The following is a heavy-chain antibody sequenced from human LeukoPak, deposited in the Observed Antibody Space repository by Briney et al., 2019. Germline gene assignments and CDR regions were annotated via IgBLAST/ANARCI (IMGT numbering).Heavy chain of an antibody. CDR3: ARHRCSGGSCYPMNWFDP. D-gene: IGHD2-15*01. Sequence: PSETLSLTCTVSGGSISSYYWSWIRQPPGKGLEWIGYIYYSGSTNYNPSLKSRVTISVDTSKNQFSLKLSSVTAADTAVYYCARHRCSGGSCYPMNWFDPWGQGTLVTVSS. V-gene: IGHV4-59*08. CDR1: GGSISSYY. CDR2: IYYSGST. J-gene: IGHJ5*02.